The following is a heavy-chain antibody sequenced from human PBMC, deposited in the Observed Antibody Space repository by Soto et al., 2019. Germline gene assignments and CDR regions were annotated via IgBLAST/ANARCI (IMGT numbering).Heavy chain of an antibody. CDR1: GFTFSSYW. V-gene: IGHV3-7*01. CDR2: IKQDGSEK. Sequence: GGSLRLSCAASGFTFSSYWMSWVRQAPGKGLEWVANIKQDGSEKYYVDSVKGRFTISRDNAKNSLYLQMNSLRAGDTAVYYCARDQFRYSSSWPDAFDIWGQGTMVTVSS. D-gene: IGHD6-13*01. J-gene: IGHJ3*02. CDR3: ARDQFRYSSSWPDAFDI.